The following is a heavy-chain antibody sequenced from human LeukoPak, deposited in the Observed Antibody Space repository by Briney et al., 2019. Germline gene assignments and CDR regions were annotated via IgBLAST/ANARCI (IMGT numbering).Heavy chain of an antibody. Sequence: GGSLRLSCAASGFAFSSYSMNWVRQAPGKGLEWVSSISSISYIYYADSVKGRFTISRDTAKNSLYLQMNSLRAEDTAVYYCARDQYGGYALDYWGQGTLVTVSS. D-gene: IGHD4-17*01. CDR3: ARDQYGGYALDY. CDR2: ISSISYI. CDR1: GFAFSSYS. J-gene: IGHJ4*02. V-gene: IGHV3-21*01.